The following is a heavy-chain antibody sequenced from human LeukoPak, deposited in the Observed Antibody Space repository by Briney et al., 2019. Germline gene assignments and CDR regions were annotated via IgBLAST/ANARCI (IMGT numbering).Heavy chain of an antibody. CDR3: ARVMKATVRTSNFDY. Sequence: AAVKVSCKASGYTFTDYYMYWVRQAPGQGLEWMVRITPNSGDTFYAQKFQGRVSMTRDTSISTAYMELSRLRSDDTAVYYCARVMKATVRTSNFDYWGQGTLVTVSS. V-gene: IGHV1-2*06. J-gene: IGHJ4*02. CDR2: ITPNSGDT. CDR1: GYTFTDYY. D-gene: IGHD4-17*01.